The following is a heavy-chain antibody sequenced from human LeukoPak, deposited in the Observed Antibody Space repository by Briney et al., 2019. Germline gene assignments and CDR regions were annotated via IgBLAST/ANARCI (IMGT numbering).Heavy chain of an antibody. J-gene: IGHJ4*02. V-gene: IGHV3-7*01. CDR1: GFTFSSHW. Sequence: PGGSLRLSCAASGFTFSSHWMSWVRQAPGRGLEWVANIKQDGSEKYYVDSVKGRFTISRDNAKNSLYLQMNSLRAEDTAVYYCARDRYGDYFDYWGQGTLVTVSS. D-gene: IGHD4-17*01. CDR2: IKQDGSEK. CDR3: ARDRYGDYFDY.